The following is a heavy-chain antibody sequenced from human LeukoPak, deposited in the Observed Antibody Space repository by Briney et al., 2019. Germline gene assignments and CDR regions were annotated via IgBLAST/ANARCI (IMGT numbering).Heavy chain of an antibody. CDR2: IYATGST. J-gene: IGHJ5*02. CDR3: ARCDFGLRCNWFDP. Sequence: SETLSFTCTVSGGSFTSYFWSWMRQPTGEGLEWIGHIYATGSTDYNPSLKSRVAMSIDTSKNQFSLKLSSVTAADTAVYYCARCDFGLRCNWFDPWGQGILVTVSS. V-gene: IGHV4-4*07. CDR1: GGSFTSYF. D-gene: IGHD4-17*01.